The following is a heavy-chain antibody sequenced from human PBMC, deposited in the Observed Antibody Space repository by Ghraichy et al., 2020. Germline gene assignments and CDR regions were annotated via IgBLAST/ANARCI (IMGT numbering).Heavy chain of an antibody. CDR3: ARARPRGVVVVARNWFDP. CDR1: GGSFSGYY. CDR2: IIHSGST. D-gene: IGHD2-15*01. V-gene: IGHV4-34*12. Sequence: SQTLPLTCAVYGGSFSGYYWSWIRQPPGKGLEWIGEIIHSGSTNYNPSLKSRVTISVDTSKNQFSLKLSSVTAADTAVYYCARARPRGVVVVARNWFDPWGQGTLVTVSS. J-gene: IGHJ5*02.